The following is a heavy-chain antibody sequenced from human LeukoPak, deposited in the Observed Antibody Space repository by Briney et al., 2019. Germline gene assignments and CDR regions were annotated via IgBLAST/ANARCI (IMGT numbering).Heavy chain of an antibody. Sequence: PGGSLRLSCAASGFTFSSYEMNWVRQAPGKGLEWVSYISSSGRTIYYADSVRGRFTISRDNAKNSLYLQMNGLTAEDTAVYYCARAFLVRGVIIDYLGQGTLVTVPS. CDR3: ARAFLVRGVIIDY. CDR2: ISSSGRTI. J-gene: IGHJ4*02. D-gene: IGHD3-10*01. CDR1: GFTFSSYE. V-gene: IGHV3-48*03.